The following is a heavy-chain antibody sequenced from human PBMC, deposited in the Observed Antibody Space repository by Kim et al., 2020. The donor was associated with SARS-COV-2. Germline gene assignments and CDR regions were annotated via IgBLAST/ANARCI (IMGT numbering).Heavy chain of an antibody. CDR1: GGSISSYY. Sequence: SETLSLTCTVSGGSISSYYWSWIRQPPGKGLEWIGYIYYSGSTNYNPSLKSRVTISVDTSKNQFSLKLSSVTAADTAVYYCARRGMVRGVTYAFDIWGQGTMVTVSS. CDR2: IYYSGST. D-gene: IGHD3-10*01. V-gene: IGHV4-59*01. J-gene: IGHJ3*02. CDR3: ARRGMVRGVTYAFDI.